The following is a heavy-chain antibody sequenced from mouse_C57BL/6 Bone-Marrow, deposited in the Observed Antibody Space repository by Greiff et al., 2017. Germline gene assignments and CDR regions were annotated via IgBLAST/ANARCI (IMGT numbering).Heavy chain of an antibody. CDR3: ARSGGYDYYGSSYWYFDV. D-gene: IGHD1-1*01. CDR1: GFNIKNTY. Sequence: VQLKQSVAELVRPGASVKLSCTASGFNIKNTYMHWVKQRPEQVLEWIGRIDPANGNTKYAPKFQGKATITADTSSNTAYLQLSSLTSEDTAIYYCARSGGYDYYGSSYWYFDVWGTGTTVTVSS. V-gene: IGHV14-3*01. CDR2: IDPANGNT. J-gene: IGHJ1*03.